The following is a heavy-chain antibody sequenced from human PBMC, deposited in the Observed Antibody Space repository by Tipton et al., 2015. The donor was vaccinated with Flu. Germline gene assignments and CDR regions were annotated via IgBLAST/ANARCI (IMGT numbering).Heavy chain of an antibody. CDR3: ARDRFYYDILTGYKSGGMDV. Sequence: TLSLTCTVSGGSISSYFWTYIRQPAGGGLEWIGRVSASGSINYNPSLRSRVTMSVDTSKNQFSLKMNSVTAADTAVYYCARDRFYYDILTGYKSGGMDVWGQGTTVTVSS. J-gene: IGHJ6*02. CDR1: GGSISSYF. V-gene: IGHV4-4*07. D-gene: IGHD3-9*01. CDR2: VSASGSI.